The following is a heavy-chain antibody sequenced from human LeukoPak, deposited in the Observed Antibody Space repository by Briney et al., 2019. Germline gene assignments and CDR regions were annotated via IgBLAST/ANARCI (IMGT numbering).Heavy chain of an antibody. V-gene: IGHV4-59*08. CDR2: INYSGST. Sequence: PSETLSLTCTVSGGSISGYYWSWIRQPPGKGLEWIGYINYSGSTNYNPSLKSRVTISVDTSKKNQFSLKLSSVTAADTAVYYCARHVRIFGRVSYFNYGGQGTLVTVSP. J-gene: IGHJ4*02. CDR1: GGSISGYY. D-gene: IGHD3-3*01. CDR3: ARHVRIFGRVSYFNY.